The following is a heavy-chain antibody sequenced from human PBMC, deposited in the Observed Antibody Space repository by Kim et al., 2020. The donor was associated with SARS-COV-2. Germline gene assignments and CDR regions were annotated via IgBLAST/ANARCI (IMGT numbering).Heavy chain of an antibody. D-gene: IGHD3-10*01. V-gene: IGHV4-39*01. Sequence: SLKSRVTISVDTSKNQFSLKLSSVTAADTAVYYCARQGLLWFGELIWFDPWGQGTLVTVSS. CDR3: ARQGLLWFGELIWFDP. J-gene: IGHJ5*02.